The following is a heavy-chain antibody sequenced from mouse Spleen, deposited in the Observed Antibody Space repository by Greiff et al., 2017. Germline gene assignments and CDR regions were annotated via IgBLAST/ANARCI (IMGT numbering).Heavy chain of an antibody. V-gene: IGHV1-81*01. J-gene: IGHJ4*01. CDR3: ARLMGRGGYAMDY. D-gene: IGHD2-3*01. CDR1: GYTFTSYG. Sequence: QVQLQQSGAELARPGASVKLSCKASGYTFTSYGISWVKQRTGQGLEWIGEIYPRSGNTYYNEKFKGKATLTADKSSSTAYMELRSLTSEDSAVYFCARLMGRGGYAMDYWGQGTSVTVSS. CDR2: IYPRSGNT.